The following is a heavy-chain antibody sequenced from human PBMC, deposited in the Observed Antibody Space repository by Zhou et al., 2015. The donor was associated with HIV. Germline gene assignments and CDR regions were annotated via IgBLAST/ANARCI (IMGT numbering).Heavy chain of an antibody. Sequence: EVQLVESGGDLVQPGGSLRLSCAVSGFTVTNHWVAWVRQAPGEGLEWVSSINTDESEKSYVDSVKGRFSISKDKANNSVSLQMDSLRVDDTAVYYCAREISYGAYGIVLDNWGQGVLVTVSS. CDR2: INTDESEK. V-gene: IGHV3-7*01. CDR3: AREISYGAYGIVLDN. D-gene: IGHD4-17*01. CDR1: GFTVTNHW. J-gene: IGHJ4*02.